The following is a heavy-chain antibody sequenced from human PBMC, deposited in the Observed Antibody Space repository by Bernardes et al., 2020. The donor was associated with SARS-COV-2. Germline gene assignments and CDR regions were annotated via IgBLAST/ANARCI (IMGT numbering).Heavy chain of an antibody. D-gene: IGHD3-16*01. CDR3: ARGLRGLRTRFGLYYFDY. J-gene: IGHJ4*02. CDR2: MNPNSGNT. V-gene: IGHV1-8*02. CDR1: GYTFTSYD. Sequence: ASVKVSCKASGYTFTSYDINWVRQATGQGLEWVGWMNPNSGNTGYAQKFQGRVTMTRNTSISTAYMELSSLRSEDTAVYYCARGLRGLRTRFGLYYFDYWGQGTLVTVSS.